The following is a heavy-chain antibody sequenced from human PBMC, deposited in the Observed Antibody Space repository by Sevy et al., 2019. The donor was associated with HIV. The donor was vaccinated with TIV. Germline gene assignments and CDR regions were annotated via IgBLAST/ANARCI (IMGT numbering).Heavy chain of an antibody. J-gene: IGHJ5*02. D-gene: IGHD6-19*01. CDR2: ISYDGSNK. Sequence: GGSLRLSCAASGFTFSSYAMHWVRQAPGKGLEWVAVISYDGSNKYYADSVEGRFTISRDNSKNTLYLQMNSLRAEDTAVYYCARGKIGQWLTAWGQGTLVTVSS. V-gene: IGHV3-30-3*01. CDR3: ARGKIGQWLTA. CDR1: GFTFSSYA.